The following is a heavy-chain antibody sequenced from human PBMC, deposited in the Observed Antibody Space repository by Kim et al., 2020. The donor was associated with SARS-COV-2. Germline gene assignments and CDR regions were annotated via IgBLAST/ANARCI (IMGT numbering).Heavy chain of an antibody. V-gene: IGHV4-34*01. Sequence: SETLSLTCAVYGGSFSGYYWSWIRQPPGKGLEWIGEINHSGSTNYNPSLKSRVTISVDTSKNQFSLKLSSVTAADTAVYYCASWLDYYDSSGYLARWGQGTLVTVSS. CDR3: ASWLDYYDSSGYLAR. D-gene: IGHD3-22*01. J-gene: IGHJ4*02. CDR1: GGSFSGYY. CDR2: INHSGST.